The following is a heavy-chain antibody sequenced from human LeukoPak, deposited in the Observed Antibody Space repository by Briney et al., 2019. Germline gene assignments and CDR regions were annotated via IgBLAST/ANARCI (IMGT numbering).Heavy chain of an antibody. Sequence: ASVKVSCKASGYTFTSYDINWVRQATGEGLEWMGWMNPNSGNTGYAQKFQGRVTITRNTSISTAYMELSSLRSEDTAVYYCARWSYDFWSGYQRGIYYYYMDVWGKGTTVTVSS. CDR3: ARWSYDFWSGYQRGIYYYYMDV. CDR1: GYTFTSYD. V-gene: IGHV1-8*03. J-gene: IGHJ6*03. D-gene: IGHD3-3*01. CDR2: MNPNSGNT.